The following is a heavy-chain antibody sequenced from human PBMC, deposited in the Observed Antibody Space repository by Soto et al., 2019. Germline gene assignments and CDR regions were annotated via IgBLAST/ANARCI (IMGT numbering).Heavy chain of an antibody. CDR2: TYYRSKWYN. Sequence: PSQTLSLTCAISGDSVSSNSAAWNWIRQSPSRGLEWLGRTYYRSKWYNDYAVSVKSRITINPDTSKNQFTLHLNSVTPEDTAVYYCARALGETTRLYYYCYYMDVWGKGTSVTGSS. D-gene: IGHD2-15*01. CDR3: ARALGETTRLYYYCYYMDV. CDR1: GDSVSSNSAA. J-gene: IGHJ6*03. V-gene: IGHV6-1*01.